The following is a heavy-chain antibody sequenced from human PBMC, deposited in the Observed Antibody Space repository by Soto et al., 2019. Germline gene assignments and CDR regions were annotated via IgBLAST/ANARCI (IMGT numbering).Heavy chain of an antibody. CDR1: GGSFSGYY. CDR3: ARPTRQWLGLRYYYGMDV. Sequence: QVQLQQWGAGLLKPSETLSLTCAVYGGSFSGYYWSWIRQPPGKGLEWIGEINHSGSTNYNPSLKSRVTISVDTSKNQFSVKLSSVTAADTAVYYCARPTRQWLGLRYYYGMDVWGQGTTVTVSS. J-gene: IGHJ6*02. CDR2: INHSGST. V-gene: IGHV4-34*01. D-gene: IGHD6-19*01.